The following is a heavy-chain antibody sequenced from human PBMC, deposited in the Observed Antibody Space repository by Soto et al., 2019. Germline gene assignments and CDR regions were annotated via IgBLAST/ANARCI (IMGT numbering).Heavy chain of an antibody. CDR1: GDSISTNNW. J-gene: IGHJ5*02. Sequence: SETLSLTCSISGDSISTNNWYTWVRQAPGRGLEWIGEITYSGAIYYNPSLKSRVTMSLDKTKNHFSLKVTSVTAADTAIYYCARRYFHDNRGIDPWGQG. V-gene: IGHV4-4*02. CDR2: ITYSGAI. D-gene: IGHD3-9*01. CDR3: ARRYFHDNRGIDP.